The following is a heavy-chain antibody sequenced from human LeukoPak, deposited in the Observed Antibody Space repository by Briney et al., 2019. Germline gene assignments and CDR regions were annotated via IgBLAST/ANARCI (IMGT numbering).Heavy chain of an antibody. D-gene: IGHD5-24*01. CDR2: AYYRSKWYN. Sequence: SQTLSLTCAISGDSVSSNSSACNWIRQSPSRGLEWLGRAYYRSKWYNDYAVSVKSRITINPDTSKNQFSLQLNSVTPEDTAVYYCARGGQGDGYSADEAFDFWGQGTMVTVSS. CDR1: GDSVSSNSSA. V-gene: IGHV6-1*01. CDR3: ARGGQGDGYSADEAFDF. J-gene: IGHJ3*01.